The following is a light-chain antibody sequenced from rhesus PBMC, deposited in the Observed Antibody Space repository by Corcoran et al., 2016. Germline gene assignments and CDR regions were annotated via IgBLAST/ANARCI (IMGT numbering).Light chain of an antibody. Sequence: DIQMTQSPSSLSASVGDRVTITCQASQAISNNLAWYQPKPGKVPALLIYDASTWQSGIPSRFIGSGSGTDFTLTISSLQPEDFATYYCQHGYDIPWTFGRGSKVEIK. CDR3: QHGYDIPWT. CDR1: QAISNN. V-gene: IGKV1-25*01. CDR2: DAS. J-gene: IGKJ1*01.